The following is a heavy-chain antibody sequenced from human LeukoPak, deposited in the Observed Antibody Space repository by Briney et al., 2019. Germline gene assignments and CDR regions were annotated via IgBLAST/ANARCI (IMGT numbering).Heavy chain of an antibody. CDR3: ARDQAAALYYFDY. D-gene: IGHD2-15*01. J-gene: IGHJ4*02. V-gene: IGHV1-58*01. Sequence: GTSVKVSCKASGFTFTNSAVQWVRQARGQRLEWIGWIVVGSGNTNYAQKFQERVTITRDMSTSTAYMELSSLRSEDTAVYYCARDQAAALYYFDYWGQGTLVTVSS. CDR2: IVVGSGNT. CDR1: GFTFTNSA.